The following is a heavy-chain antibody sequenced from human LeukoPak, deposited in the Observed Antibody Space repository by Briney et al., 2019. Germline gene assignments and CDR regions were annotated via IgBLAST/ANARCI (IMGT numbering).Heavy chain of an antibody. V-gene: IGHV5-51*01. CDR2: IYPGDSDT. CDR3: ARATDPYYYGMDV. J-gene: IGHJ6*02. Sequence: PGESLKISCKGSGYSFTSYWIGWVRQMPGKGLEWMGIIYPGDSDTRYSPSFQGQVTLSADKSISTAYLQWSSLKASDTAMYYCARATDPYYYGMDVWGQGTTVTVSS. CDR1: GYSFTSYW.